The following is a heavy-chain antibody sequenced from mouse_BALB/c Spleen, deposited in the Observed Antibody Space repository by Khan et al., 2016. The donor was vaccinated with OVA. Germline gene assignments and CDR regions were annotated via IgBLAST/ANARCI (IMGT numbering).Heavy chain of an antibody. Sequence: EVQLQESGPGLVKPSQSLSLTCTVTGYSITTDYARNWIRQFPGNKLEWMGYISYSGKTKYNPSLKSRISITRDTSNNQFFMQLKSVTTEDTARYCCARVYEWDFDYWGQGTTLTVSS. V-gene: IGHV3-2*02. D-gene: IGHD1-1*01. CDR2: ISYSGKT. CDR3: ARVYEWDFDY. J-gene: IGHJ2*01. CDR1: GYSITTDYA.